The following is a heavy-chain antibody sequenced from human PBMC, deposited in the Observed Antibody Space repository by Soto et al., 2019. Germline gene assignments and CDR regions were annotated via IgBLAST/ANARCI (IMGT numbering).Heavy chain of an antibody. CDR2: IYSSGST. Sequence: QLQLQESGPGLVKPSETLSLSCTVSGGSISSRNYYWGWIRQPPGKGLEWIGSIYSSGSTYYNPSLRSRVTISVDTSKNQCSLKLSSVTAADTAVYYCARTYYAILTGYEPYNGMDVWGQGTTVTVSS. CDR1: GGSISSRNYY. V-gene: IGHV4-39*01. D-gene: IGHD3-9*01. CDR3: ARTYYAILTGYEPYNGMDV. J-gene: IGHJ6*02.